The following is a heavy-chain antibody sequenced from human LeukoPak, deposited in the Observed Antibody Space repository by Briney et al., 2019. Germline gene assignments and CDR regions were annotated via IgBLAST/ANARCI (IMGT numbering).Heavy chain of an antibody. CDR1: GYTFTDYY. CDR3: ATGTATYSHYDYVWGSYRYRYFDY. J-gene: IGHJ4*02. D-gene: IGHD3-16*02. Sequence: ASVKVSCKASGYTFTDYYMHWVRQAPGQGLAWMGWMNPNSGNTGYAQKFQGRVTMTRNTSISTANMELSSLRSEDTAVYYCATGTATYSHYDYVWGSYRYRYFDYWGQGTLVTVSS. CDR2: MNPNSGNT. V-gene: IGHV1-8*02.